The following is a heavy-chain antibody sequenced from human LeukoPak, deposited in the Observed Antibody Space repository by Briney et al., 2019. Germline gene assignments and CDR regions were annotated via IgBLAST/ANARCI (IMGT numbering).Heavy chain of an antibody. V-gene: IGHV1-69*05. CDR2: IIPIFGTA. CDR1: GGTFSSYA. Sequence: SVKVSCKASGGTFSSYAISWLRQAPAQGLEWMGRIIPIFGTANYAQKFQGRVTITTDESTSTAYMELSSLRSEDTAVYYCARGDSSSWYAGHWFDPWGQGTLVTVSS. D-gene: IGHD6-13*01. J-gene: IGHJ5*02. CDR3: ARGDSSSWYAGHWFDP.